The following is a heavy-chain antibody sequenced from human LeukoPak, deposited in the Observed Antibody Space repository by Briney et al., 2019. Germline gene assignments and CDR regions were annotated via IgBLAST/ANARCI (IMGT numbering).Heavy chain of an antibody. V-gene: IGHV3-48*03. CDR1: GFTFSSYE. Sequence: TGGSLRLSCAASGFTFSSYEMNWVRQAPGKGLEWGSYISSSGSTIYYADSVKGRFTISRDNAKNSLYLQMNSLRAGDTAVYYCASNYYGSGSYSYNWFDPWGQGTLVTVSS. CDR2: ISSSGSTI. J-gene: IGHJ5*02. D-gene: IGHD3-10*01. CDR3: ASNYYGSGSYSYNWFDP.